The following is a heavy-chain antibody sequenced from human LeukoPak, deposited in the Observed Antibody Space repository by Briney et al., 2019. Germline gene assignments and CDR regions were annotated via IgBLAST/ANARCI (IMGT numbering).Heavy chain of an antibody. Sequence: SETLSLTCTVSGGSISSGDYYWSWIRQPPGKGLEWIGYIYYSGSTNYNPSLKSRVTISVDTSKNQFSLKLSSVTAADTAVYYCVRVSGSSWYHPWYYYMDVWGKGTTVTVSS. D-gene: IGHD6-13*01. CDR1: GGSISSGDYY. CDR3: VRVSGSSWYHPWYYYMDV. CDR2: IYYSGST. V-gene: IGHV4-61*08. J-gene: IGHJ6*03.